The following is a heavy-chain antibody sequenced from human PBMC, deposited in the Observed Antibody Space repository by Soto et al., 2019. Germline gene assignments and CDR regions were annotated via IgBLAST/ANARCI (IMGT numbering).Heavy chain of an antibody. J-gene: IGHJ4*02. Sequence: VSLTCSVSGDSTSRIDYYWTWIRQHPEKGLEWIGNIYFRGNTYYSRSRESRLTISVDTSTNQFSLKFTAVNAADAAVYDCARDGGXYESGAYTMLDYWGQG. CDR1: GDSTSRIDYY. V-gene: IGHV4-31*03. CDR2: IYFRGNT. D-gene: IGHD3-10*02. CDR3: ARDGGXYESGAYTMLDY.